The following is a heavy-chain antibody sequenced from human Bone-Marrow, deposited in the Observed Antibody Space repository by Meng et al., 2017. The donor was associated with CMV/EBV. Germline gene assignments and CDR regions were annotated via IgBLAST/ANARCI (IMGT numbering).Heavy chain of an antibody. V-gene: IGHV4-4*02. J-gene: IGHJ4*02. Sequence: SETLSLTCAVSGGSISSSNWWSWVRQPPGKGLEWIGEIYHSGSTNYNPSLKSRVTISVDKSKNQFSLKLSSVTAADTAVYYCARGRRLSLGATIYYFDYWGQGTLVTVSS. CDR2: IYHSGST. CDR1: GGSISSSNW. D-gene: IGHD5-12*01. CDR3: ARGRRLSLGATIYYFDY.